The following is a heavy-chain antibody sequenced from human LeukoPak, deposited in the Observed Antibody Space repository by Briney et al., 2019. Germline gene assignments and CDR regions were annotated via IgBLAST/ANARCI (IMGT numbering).Heavy chain of an antibody. J-gene: IGHJ6*02. CDR1: GFSFDDYG. Sequence: GGSLRLSCAASGFSFDDYGMSWVRQAPGKGLEWVSGISWNGGSTGYAGSVKDRFTISRDNAKNSLYLQMNSLRAEDTALYHCARDSDSGSFISYYYYGMDVWGQGTTVTVSS. D-gene: IGHD1-26*01. CDR2: ISWNGGST. V-gene: IGHV3-20*01. CDR3: ARDSDSGSFISYYYYGMDV.